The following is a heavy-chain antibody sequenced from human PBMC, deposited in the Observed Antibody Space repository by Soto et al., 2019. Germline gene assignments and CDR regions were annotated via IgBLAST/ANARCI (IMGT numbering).Heavy chain of an antibody. CDR1: GFTFSNYG. J-gene: IGHJ6*02. Sequence: QVQLVESGGGVVQPGTSLRLSCAASGFTFSNYGMHWVRQTPGKGLEWVALILYDGSNKYYADSVKGRFTISRANSKNTLELQVSSLLAEDTAVYYCAKSRDAYNFYFYYGMDVWGQGTSVTVSS. CDR2: ILYDGSNK. CDR3: AKSRDAYNFYFYYGMDV. D-gene: IGHD1-1*01. V-gene: IGHV3-30*18.